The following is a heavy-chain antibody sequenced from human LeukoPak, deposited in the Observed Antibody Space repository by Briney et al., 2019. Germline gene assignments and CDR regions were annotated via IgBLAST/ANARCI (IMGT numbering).Heavy chain of an antibody. CDR2: ISYDGSNK. CDR1: GFTFSSYG. Sequence: PGGSLRLSCAASGFTFSSYGMHWVRQAPGKGLEWVAVISYDGSNKYYADSAKGRFTISRDNSKNTLYLQMNSLRAEDTAVYYCARDANHYAHVWGSGWYDGFDYWGQGTLVTVSS. J-gene: IGHJ4*02. V-gene: IGHV3-30*03. CDR3: ARDANHYAHVWGSGWYDGFDY. D-gene: IGHD6-19*01.